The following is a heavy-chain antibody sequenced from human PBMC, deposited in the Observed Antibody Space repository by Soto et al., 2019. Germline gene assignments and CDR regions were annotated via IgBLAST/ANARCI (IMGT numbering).Heavy chain of an antibody. Sequence: QLQLQESGPGLVKPSETLSLTCTVSGGSVSSATSYWGWIRQPPGKGLEWIGSLYYSGNTNYHPSLKCRVAISVAASKNQFSLRLNSVTAADTAHYYCGSQVGAFTLFDHWGQGSLVTVSS. J-gene: IGHJ4*02. V-gene: IGHV4-39*01. D-gene: IGHD1-26*01. CDR3: GSQVGAFTLFDH. CDR2: LYYSGNT. CDR1: GGSVSSATSY.